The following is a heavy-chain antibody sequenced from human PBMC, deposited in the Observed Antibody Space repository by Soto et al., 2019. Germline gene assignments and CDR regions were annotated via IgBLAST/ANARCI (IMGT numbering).Heavy chain of an antibody. D-gene: IGHD2-15*01. J-gene: IGHJ4*02. CDR3: AKDIRQAGSCLDY. V-gene: IGHV3-23*01. Sequence: EVQLLESGGGLVQPGGSLRLSCAASGFTFNSYAMSWVRQAPGKGLEWVSTISGSGGSTYYADSVEGRFTISRDNSKNTLYLQMTTLRAEDTAVYYCAKDIRQAGSCLDYWGQGTLVTVSS. CDR2: ISGSGGST. CDR1: GFTFNSYA.